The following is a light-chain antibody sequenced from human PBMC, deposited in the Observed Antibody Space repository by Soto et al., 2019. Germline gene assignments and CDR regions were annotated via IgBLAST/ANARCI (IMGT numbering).Light chain of an antibody. Sequence: QSALTQPASVAGSPGQSITISCTGTNSDVGGYNLVSWYQQHPGKSPKLMIFEDTKRPSGVSDRFSGSKSGNTASLTVSGLQAEDEADYYCCSYSGSSPFVFFGGGT. V-gene: IGLV2-23*02. CDR1: NSDVGGYNL. CDR3: CSYSGSSPFVF. J-gene: IGLJ2*01. CDR2: EDT.